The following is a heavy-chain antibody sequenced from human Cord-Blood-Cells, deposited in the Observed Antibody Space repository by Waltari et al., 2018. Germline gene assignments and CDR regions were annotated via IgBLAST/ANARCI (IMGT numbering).Heavy chain of an antibody. CDR3: ARPSSSDRPDDAFDI. V-gene: IGHV4-34*01. J-gene: IGHJ3*02. Sequence: QVQLQQCGAGLLKPSETLSLTCAVYGGSFSGYYWSWIRQPPGKGLEWMGEINHSGSTTYNPYLKSRVTISVDTSKNQFSLKLSSVTAADTAVYYCARPSSSDRPDDAFDIWGQGTMVTVSS. D-gene: IGHD2-15*01. CDR2: INHSGST. CDR1: GGSFSGYY.